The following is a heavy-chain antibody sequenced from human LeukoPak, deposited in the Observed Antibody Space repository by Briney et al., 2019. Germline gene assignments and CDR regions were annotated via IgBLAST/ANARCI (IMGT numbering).Heavy chain of an antibody. V-gene: IGHV4-34*01. Sequence: SETLSLTCAVYGGSFSGYYWSWIRQPPGKGLEWIGEINHSGSTNYNPSLKSRVTISVDTSKNQFSLKLSSVTAADTAVYYCARDPLLYSSCSNRGAGFDYWGQGTLVTVSS. J-gene: IGHJ4*02. CDR1: GGSFSGYY. D-gene: IGHD6-13*01. CDR2: INHSGST. CDR3: ARDPLLYSSCSNRGAGFDY.